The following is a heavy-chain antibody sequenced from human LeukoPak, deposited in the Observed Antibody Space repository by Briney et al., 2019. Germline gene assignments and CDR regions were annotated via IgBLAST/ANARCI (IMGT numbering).Heavy chain of an antibody. Sequence: ASVRVSCKASGYSFTAFYIHWVRQAPGQGLEWMGWIHPRSGETNYAYKFKGRVTMTRDTSISTAYMDLGRLRSDDTAVYYCARATLAYYYDSSGHTRTGGAFDIWGQGTMVTVSS. CDR1: GYSFTAFY. D-gene: IGHD3-22*01. J-gene: IGHJ3*02. CDR3: ARATLAYYYDSSGHTRTGGAFDI. CDR2: IHPRSGET. V-gene: IGHV1-2*02.